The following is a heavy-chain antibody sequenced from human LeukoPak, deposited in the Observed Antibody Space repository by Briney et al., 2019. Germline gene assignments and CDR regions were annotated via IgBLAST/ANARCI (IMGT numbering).Heavy chain of an antibody. CDR3: ARDSPGEGYGDLGDYYFDH. D-gene: IGHD4-17*01. V-gene: IGHV4-30-4*01. J-gene: IGHJ4*02. CDR2: IYYSGST. Sequence: SQTLSLTCTVSGGSISSGDYYWSWIRQPPGKGLEWIGYIYYSGSTYYNPSLKSRVTISVDTSKNQFSLKLSSVTAADTAVYYCARDSPGEGYGDLGDYYFDHWGQGTLVTVSS. CDR1: GGSISSGDYY.